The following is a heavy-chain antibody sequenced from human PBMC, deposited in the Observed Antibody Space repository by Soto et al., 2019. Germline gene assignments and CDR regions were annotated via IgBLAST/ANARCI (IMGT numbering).Heavy chain of an antibody. V-gene: IGHV3-21*01. CDR1: GFTFSSYS. J-gene: IGHJ6*02. D-gene: IGHD2-2*01. CDR2: ISSSSSYI. CDR3: ARDLGEYQLLNSWQWLVQTGEDGRNYYYYGMDV. Sequence: EVQLVESGGGLVKPGGSLRLSCAASGFTFSSYSMNWVRQAPGKGLEWVSSISSSSSYIYYADSVKGRFTISRDNAKNSLYLQMNSLRAEDTAVYYCARDLGEYQLLNSWQWLVQTGEDGRNYYYYGMDVWGQGTTVTVSS.